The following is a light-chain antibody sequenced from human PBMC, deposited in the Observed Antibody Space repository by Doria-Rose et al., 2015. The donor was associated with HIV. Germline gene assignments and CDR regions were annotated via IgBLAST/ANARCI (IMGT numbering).Light chain of an antibody. CDR2: AAS. Sequence: SPSSLSASIGARVTIPCRASPTVSTYLNWFQQEPGKAPKLLIYAASRLQSGVPSRFSGSGSGTDFTLTISGLQPGDFATYYCQQTYSSPPGTFGQGTKVEMK. J-gene: IGKJ1*01. CDR3: QQTYSSPPGT. V-gene: IGKV1-39*01. CDR1: PTVSTY.